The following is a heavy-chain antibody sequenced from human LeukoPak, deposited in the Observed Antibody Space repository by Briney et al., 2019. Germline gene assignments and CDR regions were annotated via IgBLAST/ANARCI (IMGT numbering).Heavy chain of an antibody. CDR2: IRSKADSYAT. D-gene: IGHD2-2*02. CDR3: TRSCSSTSCYRGSYFDY. Sequence: GGSLRLSCAASGFTFSGSAMHWVRQASGKGLEWVGRIRSKADSYATAYAASVKGKFTISRDDSKNTAYLQMSSLKTEDTAVYYCTRSCSSTSCYRGSYFDYWGQGTLVTVSS. V-gene: IGHV3-73*01. J-gene: IGHJ4*02. CDR1: GFTFSGSA.